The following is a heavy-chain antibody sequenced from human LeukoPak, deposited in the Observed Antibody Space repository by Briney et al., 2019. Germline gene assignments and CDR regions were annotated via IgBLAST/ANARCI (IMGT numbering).Heavy chain of an antibody. Sequence: ASVKVSCKASGYTFTGYYMHWVRQAPGQGLEWMGWINPNSGGTNYAQKFQGRVTMTRDTSISTAYMELSRLRSDDTAVYYCARDGYSSSWITDYWGQGTLVTVSS. CDR3: ARDGYSSSWITDY. CDR1: GYTFTGYY. CDR2: INPNSGGT. J-gene: IGHJ4*02. D-gene: IGHD6-13*01. V-gene: IGHV1-2*02.